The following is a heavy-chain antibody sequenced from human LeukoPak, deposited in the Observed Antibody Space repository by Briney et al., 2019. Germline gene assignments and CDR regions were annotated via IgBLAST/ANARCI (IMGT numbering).Heavy chain of an antibody. Sequence: PGGSLRLSCAASGFTFSSYGMHWVRQAPGKGLEWVAFIRYDGSSKYYADSVKGRFTISRGNSKNTLYLQMNSLRAEDTAVYYCAKDPHVLLWFGELENKPEFDYWGQGTLVTVSS. V-gene: IGHV3-30*02. CDR1: GFTFSSYG. CDR3: AKDPHVLLWFGELENKPEFDY. CDR2: IRYDGSSK. J-gene: IGHJ4*02. D-gene: IGHD3-10*01.